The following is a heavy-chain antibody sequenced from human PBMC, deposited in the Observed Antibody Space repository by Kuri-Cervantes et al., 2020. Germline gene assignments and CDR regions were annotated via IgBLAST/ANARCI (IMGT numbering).Heavy chain of an antibody. CDR1: GGSVSSGSYY. CDR2: IYYSGST. CDR3: AGVGMITSDY. Sequence: SETLSLTCTVSGGSVSSGSYYWSWIRQPPGKGLEWIGYIYYSGSTNYNPSLKSRVTISVDTSKNQFSLKLSSVTAADTAVYYCAGVGMITSDYWGQGTLVTVSS. V-gene: IGHV4-61*01. D-gene: IGHD3-16*01. J-gene: IGHJ4*02.